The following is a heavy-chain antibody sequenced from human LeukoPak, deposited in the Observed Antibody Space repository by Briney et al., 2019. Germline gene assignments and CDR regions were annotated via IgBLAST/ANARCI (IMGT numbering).Heavy chain of an antibody. D-gene: IGHD4-17*01. CDR2: IIPIFGTA. J-gene: IGHJ5*02. Sequence: SVKVSCKASGGTFISYAISWVRQAPGQGVEWMGGIIPIFGTANYAQKFQGRVTITADESTSTAYMELSSLRSEDTAVYYCARALMGDYLPLNWFDPWGQGTLVTVSS. CDR3: ARALMGDYLPLNWFDP. V-gene: IGHV1-69*13. CDR1: GGTFISYA.